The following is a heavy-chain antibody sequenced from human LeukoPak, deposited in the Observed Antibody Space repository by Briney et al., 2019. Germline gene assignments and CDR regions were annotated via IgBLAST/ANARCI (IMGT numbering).Heavy chain of an antibody. J-gene: IGHJ5*02. Sequence: ASVKVSCKASGYTFTSYGISWVRQAPGQGLEWMGWISAYNGNTSYAQKLQGRVTMTTDTSTSTAYMELRSLRSDDTAVYYCARDERYCSGGSCYSGRWFDPWGQGTLVTVSS. CDR3: ARDERYCSGGSCYSGRWFDP. CDR1: GYTFTSYG. D-gene: IGHD2-15*01. V-gene: IGHV1-18*01. CDR2: ISAYNGNT.